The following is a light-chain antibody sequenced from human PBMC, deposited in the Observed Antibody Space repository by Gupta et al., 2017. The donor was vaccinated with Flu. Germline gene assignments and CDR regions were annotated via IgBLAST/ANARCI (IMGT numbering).Light chain of an antibody. CDR3: HQSSSLPIT. J-gene: IGKJ5*01. V-gene: IGKV6-21*01. CDR2: YAS. CDR1: QTIGSN. Sequence: ADFQSVTPKEKVTITCRASQTIGSNLHWYQQKPGQSPNLLIKYASQSSSGVPSRCSGSGSGTDFTLTINSVEAEDAATYYCHQSSSLPITFGQGTRLEIK.